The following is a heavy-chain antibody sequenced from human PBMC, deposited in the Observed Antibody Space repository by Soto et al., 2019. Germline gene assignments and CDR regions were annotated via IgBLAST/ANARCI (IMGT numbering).Heavy chain of an antibody. Sequence: GGSLRLSCAASGFTFSSYAMHWVRQAPGKGLEWVAVIPYDGSNKYYADSVKGRFTISRDNSKNTLYLQMNSLRAEDTAVYYCARDQRQLYYYYGMDVWGQGTTVTVSS. J-gene: IGHJ6*02. CDR2: IPYDGSNK. CDR3: ARDQRQLYYYYGMDV. D-gene: IGHD6-13*01. V-gene: IGHV3-30-3*01. CDR1: GFTFSSYA.